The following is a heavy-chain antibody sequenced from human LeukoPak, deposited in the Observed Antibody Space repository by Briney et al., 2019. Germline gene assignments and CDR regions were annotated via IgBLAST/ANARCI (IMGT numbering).Heavy chain of an antibody. CDR2: INHSGST. CDR1: GGSFSGYY. D-gene: IGHD3-16*01. V-gene: IGHV4-34*01. CDR3: ARLPRRPLGLWGNHNWFDP. Sequence: SETLSLTCAVYGGSFSGYYWSWIRQPPGKGLEWIGEINHSGSTNYNPSLKSRVTISVDTSKNQFSLKLSSVTAADTAVYYCARLPRRPLGLWGNHNWFDPWGQGTLVTVSS. J-gene: IGHJ5*02.